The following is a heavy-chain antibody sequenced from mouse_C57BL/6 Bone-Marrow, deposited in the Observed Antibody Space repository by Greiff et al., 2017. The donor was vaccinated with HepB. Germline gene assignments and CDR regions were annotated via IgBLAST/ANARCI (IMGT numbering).Heavy chain of an antibody. Sequence: EVQLQESGGGLVQPGGSMKLSCVASGFTFSNYWMNWVRQSPEKGLEWVAQIRLKSDNYATHYVESVKGRFTISRDDSKSSVYLQMNNLRAEDTGIYYCTAGTYAMGYWGQGTSVTVSS. CDR1: GFTFSNYW. CDR3: TAGTYAMGY. J-gene: IGHJ4*01. CDR2: IRLKSDNYAT. D-gene: IGHD4-1*01. V-gene: IGHV6-3*01.